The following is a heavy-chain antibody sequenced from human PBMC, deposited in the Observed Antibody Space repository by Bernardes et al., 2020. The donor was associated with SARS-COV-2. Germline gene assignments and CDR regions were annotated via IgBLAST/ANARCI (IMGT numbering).Heavy chain of an antibody. Sequence: GGSLRLSCTASGFTFSSYWMHWGRQVPGNGLVWFSRITPDGSNTDYADSVKGRFTISRDNAKNTLYLQMNSLIAEDTAVYYCATGGFGGSAPGMDAWGKGTTVTVSS. J-gene: IGHJ6*04. CDR3: ATGGFGGSAPGMDA. V-gene: IGHV3-74*01. CDR2: ITPDGSNT. CDR1: GFTFSSYW. D-gene: IGHD5-12*01.